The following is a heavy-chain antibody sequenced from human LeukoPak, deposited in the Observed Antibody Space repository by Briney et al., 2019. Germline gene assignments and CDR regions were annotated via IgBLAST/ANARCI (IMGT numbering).Heavy chain of an antibody. CDR2: ISWNSGSI. J-gene: IGHJ6*03. CDR3: ARVGNGYSYGYYYYYMDV. V-gene: IGHV3-9*01. Sequence: GGSLRLSCVATGFTFDDYAMHWVRQAPGKGLEWVSGISWNSGSIGYADSVKGRFTISRDNAKNSLYLQMNSLRAEDTAVYYCARVGNGYSYGYYYYYMDVWGKGTTVTVSS. CDR1: GFTFDDYA. D-gene: IGHD5-18*01.